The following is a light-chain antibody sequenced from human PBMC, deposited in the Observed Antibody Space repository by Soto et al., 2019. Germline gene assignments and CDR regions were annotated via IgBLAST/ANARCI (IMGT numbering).Light chain of an antibody. Sequence: EVVLTQSPATLSVSPGAGATLSCRASQSVGSNLAWYQQKPGQTPRVLIYGASTRAIGIPARFSGSGFGTEFTLTISSLQSEDFVVYYCQQRSNWPWTFGQGTKVDIK. CDR3: QQRSNWPWT. CDR2: GAS. CDR1: QSVGSN. J-gene: IGKJ1*01. V-gene: IGKV3-15*01.